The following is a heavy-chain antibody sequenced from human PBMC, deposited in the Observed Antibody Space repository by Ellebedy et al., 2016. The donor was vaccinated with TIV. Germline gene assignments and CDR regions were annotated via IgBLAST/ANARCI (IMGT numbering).Heavy chain of an antibody. CDR3: ARDYGGNMTLGN. CDR2: ISGYNGNT. D-gene: IGHD4-23*01. J-gene: IGHJ4*02. Sequence: AASVKVSCKGSGFTFTSYGFSWVRQAPGHGLEWLAYISGYNGNTTYAQEFQDRVTLSTDTSTGTAYMELRSLRSDDTAVYYCARDYGGNMTLGNWGQGTLVTVSS. CDR1: GFTFTSYG. V-gene: IGHV1-18*04.